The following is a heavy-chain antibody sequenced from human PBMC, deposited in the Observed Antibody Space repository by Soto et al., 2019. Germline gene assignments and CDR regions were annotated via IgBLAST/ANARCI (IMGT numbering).Heavy chain of an antibody. Sequence: SETLSLTCAVSGYSISSGYFWGWIRQPPGKGLEWIGSIHHSGSTYYNPSLKNRVTISVDTSKKHFSLRLPSVTAADTAVYYCARSRYRIDDICSPLYGLEVVSQGTTLNAFS. D-gene: IGHD3-9*01. CDR1: GYSISSGYF. CDR3: ARSRYRIDDICSPLYGLEV. CDR2: IHHSGST. V-gene: IGHV4-38-2*01. J-gene: IGHJ6*02.